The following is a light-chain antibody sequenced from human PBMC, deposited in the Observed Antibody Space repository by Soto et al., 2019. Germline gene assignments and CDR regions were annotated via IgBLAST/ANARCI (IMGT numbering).Light chain of an antibody. V-gene: IGLV3-1*01. J-gene: IGLJ2*01. CDR2: EDS. CDR1: KLGNKY. CDR3: QAWHSSTGV. Sequence: SYELTKPPSVSVSPGQTASITCSGDKLGNKYTSWYQQKSGQSPVLVIYEDSKRPTGIPERFSGSNSGTTATLTISETQAMDEADYYCQAWHSSTGVFGGGTKLTVL.